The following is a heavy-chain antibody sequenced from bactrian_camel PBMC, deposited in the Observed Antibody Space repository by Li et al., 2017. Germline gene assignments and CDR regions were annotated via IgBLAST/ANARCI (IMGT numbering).Heavy chain of an antibody. CDR3: VTQGFGH. CDR2: ISTDGGST. V-gene: IGHV3S1*01. CDR1: TYTYGGVC. Sequence: QVQLVESGGGLVQPGGSLRLSCAASTYTYGGVCMAWFRQAPGKEREGVAAISTDGGSTYYADSVTGRFTISRDNAKNTAYLQMNSLKSEDTGLYFCVTQGFGHWGQGTQVTVSS. J-gene: IGHJ6*01.